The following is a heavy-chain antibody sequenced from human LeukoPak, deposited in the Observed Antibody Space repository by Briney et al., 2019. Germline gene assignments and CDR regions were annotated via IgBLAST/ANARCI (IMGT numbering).Heavy chain of an antibody. Sequence: GGSLRLSCAASGFTFRSYSMNWAARAPGTGLEGVSSISISSSYIYYAESVKGRFTISRDNAKNSLYLQMNSLRAEDTAVYYCAGKTGTTSYYYYYGMDVWGQGTTVTVSS. CDR1: GFTFRSYS. D-gene: IGHD1-1*01. J-gene: IGHJ6*02. V-gene: IGHV3-21*01. CDR3: AGKTGTTSYYYYYGMDV. CDR2: ISISSSYI.